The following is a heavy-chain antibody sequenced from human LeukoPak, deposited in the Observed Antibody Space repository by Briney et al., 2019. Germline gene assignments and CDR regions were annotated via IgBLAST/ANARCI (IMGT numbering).Heavy chain of an antibody. D-gene: IGHD4-17*01. CDR2: VYYSGST. CDR3: AREGTTVTHDDAFDI. Sequence: SETLSLTCTVSGGSISSYYWSWIRQPPGKGLEWIGYVYYSGSTNYNPSLKSRATISVDTSKNQFSLKLSSVTAADTAVYYCAREGTTVTHDDAFDIWGQGTMVTVSS. CDR1: GGSISSYY. V-gene: IGHV4-59*01. J-gene: IGHJ3*02.